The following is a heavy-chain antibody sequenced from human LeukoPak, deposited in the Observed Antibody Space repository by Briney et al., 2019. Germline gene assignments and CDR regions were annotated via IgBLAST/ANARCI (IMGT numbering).Heavy chain of an antibody. D-gene: IGHD2-15*01. J-gene: IGHJ4*02. CDR3: ARGGSCSGGSCKYTRKEIGY. CDR2: INIDVSIT. V-gene: IGHV3-74*01. CDR1: GFTFSNYW. Sequence: GGSLRLSCAASGFTFSNYWMHWVRQAPGKGLVWVSRINIDVSITTYADSVKGRFTISRDNAKNTLYLHMNSLRADDTAVYYCARGGSCSGGSCKYTRKEIGYWGQGTLVTVSS.